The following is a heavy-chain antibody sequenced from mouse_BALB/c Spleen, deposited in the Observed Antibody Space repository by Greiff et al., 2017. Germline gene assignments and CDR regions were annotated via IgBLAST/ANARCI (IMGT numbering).Heavy chain of an antibody. CDR3: ARGGNYGYDGPFAY. V-gene: IGHV14-3*02. CDR1: GFNIKDTY. Sequence: VQLQQSGAELVKPGASVKLSCTASGFNIKDTYMHWVKQRPEQGLEWIGRIDPANGNTKYDPKFQGKATITADTSSNTAYLQLSSLTSEDTAVYYCARGGNYGYDGPFAYWGQGTLVTVSA. D-gene: IGHD2-2*01. CDR2: IDPANGNT. J-gene: IGHJ3*01.